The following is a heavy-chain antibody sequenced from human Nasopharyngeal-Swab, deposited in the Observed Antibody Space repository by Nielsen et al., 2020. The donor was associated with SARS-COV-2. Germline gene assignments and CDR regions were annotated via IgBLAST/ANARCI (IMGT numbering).Heavy chain of an antibody. Sequence: SLKISCAASGFTFDDYAMHWVRQAPGKGLEWVSGISWNSDSINYADSVKGRFTISRDNSKNTLYLQMNSLRADDTAVYYCATDSTPMIGAKIDYWGQGVLVTVSS. CDR2: ISWNSDSI. CDR3: ATDSTPMIGAKIDY. CDR1: GFTFDDYA. J-gene: IGHJ4*02. V-gene: IGHV3-9*01. D-gene: IGHD3-22*01.